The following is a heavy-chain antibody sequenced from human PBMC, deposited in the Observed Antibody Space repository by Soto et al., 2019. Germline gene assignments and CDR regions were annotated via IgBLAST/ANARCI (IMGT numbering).Heavy chain of an antibody. CDR3: ARDKGSASIAARARYYYCYSMDV. CDR2: TYYRSKWYN. V-gene: IGHV6-1*01. D-gene: IGHD6-6*01. J-gene: IGHJ6*01. CDR1: GDSVSSNSAA. Sequence: SETLSLTCAISGDSVSSNSAAWNWIRQSPSKGLEWLGRTYYRSKWYNDYAVSVKSRITINPDTSKNQFSLQLNSVTPEDTAVYYCARDKGSASIAARARYYYCYSMDVWGQGTTVTVSS.